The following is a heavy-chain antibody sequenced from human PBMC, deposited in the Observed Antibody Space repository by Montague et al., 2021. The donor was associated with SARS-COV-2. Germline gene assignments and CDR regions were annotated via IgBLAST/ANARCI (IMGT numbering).Heavy chain of an antibody. CDR2: IFYNGST. D-gene: IGHD2-21*01. J-gene: IGHJ5*02. V-gene: IGHV4-59*01. CDR1: FGSISTYY. Sequence: SETLSLTCTVSFGSISTYYWSWIRQPPGKGLEWIGFIFYNGSTKYNPSLKRRVSISLDTSKNQFSLKLSSVTAADTAVYYCARQDAWAYCGDECYRGWFDPWGQGTLVTVSS. CDR3: ARQDAWAYCGDECYRGWFDP.